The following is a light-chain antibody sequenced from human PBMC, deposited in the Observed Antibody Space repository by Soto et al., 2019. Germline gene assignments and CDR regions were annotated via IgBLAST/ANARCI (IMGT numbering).Light chain of an antibody. CDR1: QSLSNF. CDR3: QQRSNLFT. Sequence: EIVLTQSPATLSLSPGERATLSCRASQSLSNFLAWYQQKPGQAPRLLIYDASNGATGIPVRFSGSGSGTDFTLTISSLEPEDFAVYYWQQRSNLFTFGPGTTVEIK. CDR2: DAS. J-gene: IGKJ3*01. V-gene: IGKV3-11*01.